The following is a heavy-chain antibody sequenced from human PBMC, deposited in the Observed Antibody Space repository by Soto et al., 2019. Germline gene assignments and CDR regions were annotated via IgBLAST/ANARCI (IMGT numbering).Heavy chain of an antibody. CDR2: IYPGNSDT. CDR1: GYSFTSYW. CDR3: ARQNAFEV. V-gene: IGHV5-51*01. Sequence: GESLKISCKASGYSFTSYWIGWVRQMPGKGLEWMGIIYPGNSDTKYSPAFQGHVTISADKSITTVFLHWSSLKASDTAIYYCARQNAFEVWGQGTMVTVSS. J-gene: IGHJ3*01.